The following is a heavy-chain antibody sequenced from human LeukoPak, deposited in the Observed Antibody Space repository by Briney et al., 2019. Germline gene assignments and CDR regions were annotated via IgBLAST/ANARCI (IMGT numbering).Heavy chain of an antibody. CDR2: ISWNSGDNDYAI. Sequence: PGGSLRLSCAASGFTVSSNYMSWVRQAPGKGLEWVSRISWNSGDNDYAIDYADSVKGRFTISRDNAKKSLYLQMNSLRLEDTALYYCAKDFGIGAAELGFDMWGQGTMVTVSS. D-gene: IGHD6-13*01. V-gene: IGHV3-9*01. J-gene: IGHJ3*02. CDR1: GFTVSSNY. CDR3: AKDFGIGAAELGFDM.